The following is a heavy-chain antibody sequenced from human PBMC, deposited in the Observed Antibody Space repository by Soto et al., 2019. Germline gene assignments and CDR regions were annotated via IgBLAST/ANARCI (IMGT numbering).Heavy chain of an antibody. D-gene: IGHD2-2*01. CDR3: ARDWGTGFYQLAS. CDR2: IYHSGST. Sequence: PSETLSLTCAVSVYSRSTGLNWACIRQPPGKGLEWIGSIYHSGSTYYNLSLKSRVTISSDASKNQISLKLSSVTAADTALYYRARDWGTGFYQLASWGQGTPVTVSS. J-gene: IGHJ4*02. CDR1: VYSRSTGLN. V-gene: IGHV4-38-2*02.